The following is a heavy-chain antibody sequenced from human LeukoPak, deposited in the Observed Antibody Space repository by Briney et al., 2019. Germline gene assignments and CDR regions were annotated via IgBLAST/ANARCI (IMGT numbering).Heavy chain of an antibody. D-gene: IGHD1/OR15-1a*01. CDR1: GLTFTTFG. Sequence: GGSLRLSCAASGLTFTTFGIHWVRQAPGKGLEWVAAISPDGNIEYYTDSVKGRFTISRENSKNMIYLQMNSLRGEDSAVYYCAKINNDDDYWGQGALVTVSS. J-gene: IGHJ4*02. CDR3: AKINNDDDY. V-gene: IGHV3-30*18. CDR2: ISPDGNIE.